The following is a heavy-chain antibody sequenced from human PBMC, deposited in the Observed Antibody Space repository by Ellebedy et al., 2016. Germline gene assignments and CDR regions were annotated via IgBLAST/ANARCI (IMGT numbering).Heavy chain of an antibody. V-gene: IGHV1-46*01. CDR2: INPSGGST. J-gene: IGHJ6*02. D-gene: IGHD3-3*01. CDR3: ATGSGTIFGGIYYYYGMDV. CDR1: GYTFTGYY. Sequence: ASVKVSCKASGYTFTGYYMHWVRQAPGQGLEWMGIINPSGGSTSYAQKFQGRVTMTEDTSTDTAYMELSSLRSEDTAVYYCATGSGTIFGGIYYYYGMDVWGQGTTVTVSS.